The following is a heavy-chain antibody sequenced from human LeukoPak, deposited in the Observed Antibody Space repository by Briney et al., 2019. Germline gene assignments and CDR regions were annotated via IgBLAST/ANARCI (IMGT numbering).Heavy chain of an antibody. Sequence: PGGSLRLSCAASGFTFSSYGMHWVRQAPGKGLEWVAVIWYDGSNKYYADSLKGRFTISRDNSKNTLYLQMSSLRAEDTAVYYCAKKLSGTYEEGMQQWGQGTLVSVSS. CDR1: GFTFSSYG. CDR2: IWYDGSNK. V-gene: IGHV3-33*06. J-gene: IGHJ1*01. D-gene: IGHD1-26*01. CDR3: AKKLSGTYEEGMQQ.